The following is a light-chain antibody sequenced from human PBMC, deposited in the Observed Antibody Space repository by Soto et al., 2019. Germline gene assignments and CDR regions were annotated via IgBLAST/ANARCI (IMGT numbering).Light chain of an antibody. Sequence: IVVTQSPDSLAVSLGERATINCRSSQSVLFSTNNLNYFAWYQQKSGKAPKLLIYEASSLGSGVPSRFSGSGSGTEFTLTISSLQPDDFATYYCQQYNSYSETFGQGTKVE. V-gene: IGKV1-5*03. CDR3: QQYNSYSET. CDR2: EAS. J-gene: IGKJ1*01. CDR1: QSVLFSTNNLNY.